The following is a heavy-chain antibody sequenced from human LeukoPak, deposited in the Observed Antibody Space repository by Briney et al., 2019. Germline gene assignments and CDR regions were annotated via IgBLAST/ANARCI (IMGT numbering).Heavy chain of an antibody. CDR1: GFTFSSYA. J-gene: IGHJ4*02. CDR2: ISDSGGRT. CDR3: AKQDIRSSAWYD. Sequence: GGSLRLSCAASGFTFSSYAMSWVRQAPGQWLEWVPAISDSGGRTYYADSVKGRFTISRDNSKNTLYLQMNSLRAEDTAVYYCAKQDIRSSAWYDWGQGTLVTVSS. V-gene: IGHV3-23*01. D-gene: IGHD6-19*01.